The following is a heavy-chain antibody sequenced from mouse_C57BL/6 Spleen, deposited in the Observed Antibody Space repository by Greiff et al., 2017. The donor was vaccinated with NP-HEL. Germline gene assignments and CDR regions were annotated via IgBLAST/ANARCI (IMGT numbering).Heavy chain of an antibody. CDR1: GYTFTDYN. J-gene: IGHJ4*01. CDR3: ARPSSGYNYAMDY. D-gene: IGHD3-2*02. V-gene: IGHV1-18*01. CDR2: INPNNGGT. Sequence: VQLQQSGPELVKPGASVMIPCKASGYTFTDYNMDWVKQSHGKSLEWIGDINPNNGGTIYNQKFKGKATLTVDKSSSTAYMELRSLTSEDTAVYYCARPSSGYNYAMDYWGQGTSVTVSS.